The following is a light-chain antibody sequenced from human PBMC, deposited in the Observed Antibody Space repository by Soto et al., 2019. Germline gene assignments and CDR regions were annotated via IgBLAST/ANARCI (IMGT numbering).Light chain of an antibody. Sequence: DIQMTQSPSSLSASVGDSVTVTCRASQPIGTSLHWYQQRAGKAPKVLISSASRLQSGVSSRFSGSGSGTHFTLTISSLRPEDSATYYCLQYNSWSGVTFGGGTKVDIK. J-gene: IGKJ4*01. CDR2: SAS. CDR3: LQYNSWSGVT. V-gene: IGKV1-39*01. CDR1: QPIGTS.